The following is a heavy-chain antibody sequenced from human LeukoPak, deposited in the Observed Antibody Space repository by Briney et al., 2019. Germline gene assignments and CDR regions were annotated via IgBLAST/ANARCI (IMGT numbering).Heavy chain of an antibody. Sequence: SETLSLTCAVSGYSISSSNWWGWIRQPPGKGLEWIGYIYYSGSIYYNPSLKSRVTMSVDTSKNQFSLKLSSVTAVDTAVYYCARKPGYSSSWDDAFDIWGQGTMVTVSS. D-gene: IGHD6-13*01. CDR2: IYYSGSI. V-gene: IGHV4-28*05. CDR1: GYSISSSNW. J-gene: IGHJ3*02. CDR3: ARKPGYSSSWDDAFDI.